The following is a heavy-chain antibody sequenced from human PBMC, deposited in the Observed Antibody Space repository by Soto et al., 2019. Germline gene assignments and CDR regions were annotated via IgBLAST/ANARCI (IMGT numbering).Heavy chain of an antibody. CDR2: INPNSGNT. CDR1: GYTFTSYY. CDR3: ARGVGSGSYYNQYNWFDP. V-gene: IGHV1-8*02. D-gene: IGHD3-10*01. J-gene: IGHJ5*02. Sequence: GASVKVSCKASGYTFTSYYIRWVRQAPGQGLEWMGIINPNSGNTSYAQKFQGRVTMTRNTSISTAYMELSSLRSEDTAVYYCARGVGSGSYYNQYNWFDPWGQGTLVTVSS.